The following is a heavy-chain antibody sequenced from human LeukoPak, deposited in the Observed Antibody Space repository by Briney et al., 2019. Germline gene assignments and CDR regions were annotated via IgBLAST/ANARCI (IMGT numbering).Heavy chain of an antibody. CDR1: GGSISSYY. V-gene: IGHV4-59*01. Sequence: ASETLSLTCTVSGGSISSYYWSWIRQPPGKGLEWIGYIYYSGSTNYNPSLKSRVTISVDTSKNQFSLKLSSVTAADTAVYYCARGRMVTTQPGYYYYYMDVWGKGTTVTVSS. D-gene: IGHD4-17*01. CDR2: IYYSGST. CDR3: ARGRMVTTQPGYYYYYMDV. J-gene: IGHJ6*03.